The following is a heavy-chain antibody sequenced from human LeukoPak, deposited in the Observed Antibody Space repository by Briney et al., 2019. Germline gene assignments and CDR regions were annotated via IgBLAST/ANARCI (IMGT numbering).Heavy chain of an antibody. V-gene: IGHV3-66*01. J-gene: IGHJ5*02. CDR2: IYSGDTT. CDR1: GFTFSSYW. D-gene: IGHD4-17*01. Sequence: GGSLRLSCAASGFTFSSYWMSWVRQAPGRGVEWVSVIYSGDTTFYADSVKDRFTISRDNSKNTVYLQMNNLRGEDTAMYYCVREFYGPWGQGTLVTVSS. CDR3: VREFYGP.